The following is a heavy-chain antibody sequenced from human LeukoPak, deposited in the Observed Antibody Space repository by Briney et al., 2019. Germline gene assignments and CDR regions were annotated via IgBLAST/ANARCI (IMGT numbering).Heavy chain of an antibody. V-gene: IGHV3-53*01. CDR1: GFTFSSNY. J-gene: IGHJ6*02. D-gene: IGHD3-16*01. CDR2: IYSGGGT. CDR3: ARGWVEGYYYYGMDV. Sequence: PGGSLSLSCPASGFTFSSNYMSWARQAPGKGLEWVSVIYSGGGTYYADSVKGRFTISRDNSKNTLYLQMNSLRAEDTAVYYCARGWVEGYYYYGMDVWGQGTTVTVSS.